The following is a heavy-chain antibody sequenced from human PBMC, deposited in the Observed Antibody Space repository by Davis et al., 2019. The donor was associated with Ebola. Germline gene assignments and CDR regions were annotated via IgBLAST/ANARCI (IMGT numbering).Heavy chain of an antibody. CDR2: IKKDGSEK. CDR3: ARGSTGGY. CDR1: GFTFSNFW. Sequence: GESLKISCAASGFTFSNFWMNWVRQAPGKGLEWVANIKKDGSEKHYVDSVKGRFTISRDNAKNSLYLQMNSLRAEDTAVYYCARGSTGGYWGQGTLVTVSS. J-gene: IGHJ4*02. D-gene: IGHD1-14*01. V-gene: IGHV3-7*01.